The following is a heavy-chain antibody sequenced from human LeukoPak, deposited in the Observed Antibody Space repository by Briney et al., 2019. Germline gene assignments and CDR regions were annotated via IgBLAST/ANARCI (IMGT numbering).Heavy chain of an antibody. Sequence: PSKTLSLTCTVSGGSISSYYWSWIRQPAGKGLESIGRIYTSGITNYNPSLKSRVTMSVDTSKNQFSLKLTSVTAADTAVYYCARFYGSGSYSPRGDYYYYMDVWGKGTTVTISS. CDR1: GGSISSYY. J-gene: IGHJ6*03. D-gene: IGHD3-10*01. V-gene: IGHV4-4*07. CDR3: ARFYGSGSYSPRGDYYYYMDV. CDR2: IYTSGIT.